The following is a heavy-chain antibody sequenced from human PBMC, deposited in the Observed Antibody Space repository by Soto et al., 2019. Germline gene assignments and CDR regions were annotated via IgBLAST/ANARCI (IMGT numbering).Heavy chain of an antibody. D-gene: IGHD6-13*01. V-gene: IGHV3-21*01. Sequence: GWSLRLSSAASGFTFRSFTMNWVRQAPGKGLEWVSTISGNSAYIYYTDALRGRFTISRDNAKNSLHLQMNSLRAEDTAVYYCTRDASRDSSARGWFDPWGPGTLVTVSS. CDR3: TRDASRDSSARGWFDP. CDR2: ISGNSAYI. J-gene: IGHJ5*02. CDR1: GFTFRSFT.